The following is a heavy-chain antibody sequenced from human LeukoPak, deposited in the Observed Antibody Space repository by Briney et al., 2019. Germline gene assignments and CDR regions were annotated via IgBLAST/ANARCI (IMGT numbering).Heavy chain of an antibody. CDR3: ARKRSGGSYYDYYCYYMDV. Sequence: SETLSLTCAVYGGSFSGYYWSWIRQPPGKGLEGIGEINHSGSTNYNPSLKRRVTISVDTSKNQFSLKLSSVTAADTAVYYCARKRSGGSYYDYYCYYMDVWGKGTTVTVSS. CDR2: INHSGST. CDR1: GGSFSGYY. J-gene: IGHJ6*03. V-gene: IGHV4-34*01. D-gene: IGHD1-26*01.